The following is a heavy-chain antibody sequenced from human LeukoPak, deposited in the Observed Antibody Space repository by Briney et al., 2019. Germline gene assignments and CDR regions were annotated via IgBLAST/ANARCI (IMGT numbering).Heavy chain of an antibody. J-gene: IGHJ4*02. CDR2: INHSGST. V-gene: IGHV4-34*01. D-gene: IGHD3-22*01. CDR3: ARDLPMYYYDSSGYFDY. CDR1: GGSFSGYY. Sequence: SETLSLTCAVYGGSFSGYYWSWIRQPPGKGLEWIGEINHSGSTNYNPSLKSRVTISVDTSKNQFSLKLSSVTAADTAVYYCARDLPMYYYDSSGYFDYWGQGTLVTVSS.